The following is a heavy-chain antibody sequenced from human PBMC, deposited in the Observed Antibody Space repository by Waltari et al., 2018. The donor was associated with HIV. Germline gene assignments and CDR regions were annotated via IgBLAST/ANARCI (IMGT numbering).Heavy chain of an antibody. D-gene: IGHD2-15*01. CDR1: GYTLSEFF. Sequence: QVPLVPSGAEVKKPGASVKVSCKVSGYTLSEFFMQCVRQAPGKGLEWMGCFDPEQGKTIYAQNFQGRVTMTEDAATDTAYMELSSLRSEDTAVYYCTTEGLYCSGGTCYSRFDPWGQGTLVTVSS. CDR3: TTEGLYCSGGTCYSRFDP. V-gene: IGHV1-24*01. CDR2: FDPEQGKT. J-gene: IGHJ5*02.